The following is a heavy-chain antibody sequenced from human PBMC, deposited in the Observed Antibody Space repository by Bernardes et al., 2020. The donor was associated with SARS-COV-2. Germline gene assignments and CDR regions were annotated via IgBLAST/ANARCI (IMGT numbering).Heavy chain of an antibody. CDR3: ARHARDCTRGVCQTYYYYAMDV. V-gene: IGHV4-59*08. D-gene: IGHD2-8*01. CDR1: GGSIKYYY. Sequence: SETLSLTRTVSGGSIKYYYWSWIRQPPGKGLEWIGHIYYSGTTNYNPSLKSRVTISIDTSKNQFSLKLSSVTAADTAEYYCARHARDCTRGVCQTYYYYAMDVWGQGTTVTVSS. CDR2: IYYSGTT. J-gene: IGHJ6*02.